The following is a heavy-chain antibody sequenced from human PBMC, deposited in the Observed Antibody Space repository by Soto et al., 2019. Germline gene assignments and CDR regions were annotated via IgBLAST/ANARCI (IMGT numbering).Heavy chain of an antibody. V-gene: IGHV3-13*01. J-gene: IGHJ5*02. D-gene: IGHD2-8*01. CDR3: ARGRSNQYESSPPPKFDP. CDR2: IGTIGDT. CDR1: GFTFSSYA. Sequence: GGSLRLSCAASGFTFSSYAMSWVRQAPGKGLEWVSAIGTIGDTYYLDSVKGRFTISRENAKNSVYLQMNSLRAGDTAVYYCARGRSNQYESSPPPKFDPWGRGTLVTVSS.